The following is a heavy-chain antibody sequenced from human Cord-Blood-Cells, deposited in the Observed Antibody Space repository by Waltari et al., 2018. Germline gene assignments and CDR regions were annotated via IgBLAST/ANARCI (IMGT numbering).Heavy chain of an antibody. Sequence: QVQLQQWGAGLLKPSEPLSLTCAVYVGSFSGYYWSWIRQPPGKGLEWIGEINHSGSTNYNPSLKSRVTISVDTSKNQFSLKLSSVTAADTAVYYCARFDYWGQGTLVTVSS. CDR2: INHSGST. J-gene: IGHJ4*02. CDR1: VGSFSGYY. V-gene: IGHV4-34*01. CDR3: ARFDY.